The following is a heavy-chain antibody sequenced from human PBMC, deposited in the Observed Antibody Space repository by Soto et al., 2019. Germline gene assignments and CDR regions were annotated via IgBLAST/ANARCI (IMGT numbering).Heavy chain of an antibody. Sequence: GGSLRLSCAASGFSFSTYGMHWLRQAPGKGLEWVALISSDGNDKFYADSVKGRFTISRDNSENTLYLHINSLIDDDTAVYYCARRPSDYYSGWFEPLNFWGQGTLVTVSS. CDR2: ISSDGNDK. V-gene: IGHV3-30*03. J-gene: IGHJ4*02. CDR3: ARRPSDYYSGWFEPLNF. CDR1: GFSFSTYG. D-gene: IGHD6-19*01.